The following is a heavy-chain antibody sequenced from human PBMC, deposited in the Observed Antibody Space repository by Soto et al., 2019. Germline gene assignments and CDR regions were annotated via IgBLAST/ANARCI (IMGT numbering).Heavy chain of an antibody. D-gene: IGHD1-20*01. Sequence: SETLSLTCTVSGGSISSYYWSWIRQPPGKGLEWIGYIYYSGSTNYNPSLKSRVTISVDTSKNQFSLKLSSVTTADTAVYYCARDKITGILDYWGQGTLVTVSS. CDR3: ARDKITGILDY. V-gene: IGHV4-59*01. CDR1: GGSISSYY. J-gene: IGHJ4*02. CDR2: IYYSGST.